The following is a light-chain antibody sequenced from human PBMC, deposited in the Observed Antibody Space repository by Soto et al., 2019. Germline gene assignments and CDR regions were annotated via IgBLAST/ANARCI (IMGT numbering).Light chain of an antibody. CDR3: KQYKSYFRT. CDR1: QSISSW. CDR2: QAS. V-gene: IGKV1-5*03. Sequence: DIQMTQSPSTLPASVGDRVTITCRASQSISSWLAWYQQKPGKAHKLLIYQASSLQSGVQSRFSGSGSETEFTLTIRSLLPDDFATYFCKQYKSYFRTFGQGTKVDIK. J-gene: IGKJ1*01.